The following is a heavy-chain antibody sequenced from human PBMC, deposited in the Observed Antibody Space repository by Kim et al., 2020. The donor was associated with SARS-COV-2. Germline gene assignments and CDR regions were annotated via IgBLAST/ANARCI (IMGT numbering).Heavy chain of an antibody. J-gene: IGHJ6*02. D-gene: IGHD4-17*01. V-gene: IGHV2-5*02. Sequence: SGPTLVNPTQTLTLTCTFSGFSLSTSGVGVGWIRQPPGKALEWLALIYWDDDKRYSPSLKSRLTITKDTSKNQVVLTMTNMDPVDTATYYCAHRLTKGRYYSYSGGDVSGPGTPVTASS. CDR1: GFSLSTSGVG. CDR3: AHRLTKGRYYSYSGGDV. CDR2: IYWDDDK.